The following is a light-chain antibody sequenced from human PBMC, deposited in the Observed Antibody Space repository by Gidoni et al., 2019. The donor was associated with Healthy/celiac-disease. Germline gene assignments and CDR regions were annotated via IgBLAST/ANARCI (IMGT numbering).Light chain of an antibody. Sequence: EIVLTPSPGTLSLSPGERATLSCRASQSVSSSYLAWYQQKPGQAPRLLIYGASSRATGIPDRFSGSGSGTDFTLTISRLEPEEFAVYYCQQYGSSPRNTFXQXTKLEIK. J-gene: IGKJ2*01. CDR3: QQYGSSPRNT. CDR1: QSVSSSY. V-gene: IGKV3-20*01. CDR2: GAS.